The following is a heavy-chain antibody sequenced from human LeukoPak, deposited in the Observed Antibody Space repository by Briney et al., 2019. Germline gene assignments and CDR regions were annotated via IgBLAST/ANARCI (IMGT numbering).Heavy chain of an antibody. V-gene: IGHV4-34*01. Sequence: SETLSLTCAVYGGSFSGYYWSWIRQPPGKGLEGIGEINHSGSTNYNPSLKSRVTISVDTSKNQFSLELSSVTAADTAVYYCTRKGITIFGVVKGFDYWGQGTLVTVSS. CDR1: GGSFSGYY. CDR3: TRKGITIFGVVKGFDY. J-gene: IGHJ4*02. D-gene: IGHD3-3*01. CDR2: INHSGST.